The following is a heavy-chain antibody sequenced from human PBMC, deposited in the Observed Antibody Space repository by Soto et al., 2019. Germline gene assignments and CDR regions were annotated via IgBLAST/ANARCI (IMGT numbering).Heavy chain of an antibody. J-gene: IGHJ6*02. Sequence: GGSLRLSCAASGFTFSSYAMHWVRQAPGKGLEWVAVISYDGSNKYYADSVKGRFTISRDNSKNTLYLQMNSLRAEDTAVYYCARTKPNYCSSTSCGMDVWGQGTTVTVYS. CDR3: ARTKPNYCSSTSCGMDV. CDR2: ISYDGSNK. CDR1: GFTFSSYA. D-gene: IGHD2-2*01. V-gene: IGHV3-30-3*01.